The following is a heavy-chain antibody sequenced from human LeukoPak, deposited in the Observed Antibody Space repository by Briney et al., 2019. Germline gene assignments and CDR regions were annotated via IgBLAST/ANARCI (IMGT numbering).Heavy chain of an antibody. D-gene: IGHD6-19*01. CDR3: ARGWLAFDY. V-gene: IGHV4-61*02. CDR1: GGSISSGSYY. J-gene: IGHJ4*02. CDR2: IYTSGST. Sequence: SETLSLTCTVSGGSISSGSYYWSWIRQPAGKGLEWIGRIYTSGSTNYNLSLKSRVTISVDTSKNQFSLKLSSVTAADTAVYYCARGWLAFDYWGQGTLVTVSS.